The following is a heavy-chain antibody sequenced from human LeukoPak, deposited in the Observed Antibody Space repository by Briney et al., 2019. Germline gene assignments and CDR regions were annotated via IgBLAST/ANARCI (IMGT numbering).Heavy chain of an antibody. J-gene: IGHJ6*04. V-gene: IGHV3-48*03. D-gene: IGHD3-10*02. CDR2: ISSSGSTI. Sequence: GGSLRLSCAAPGFTFSSYEVNWVRQAPGKGLEWVSYISSSGSTIYYADSVKGRFTISRDNAKNSLYLQMNSLRAEDTAVYYCAELGITMIGGVWGKGTTVTISS. CDR3: AELGITMIGGV. CDR1: GFTFSSYE.